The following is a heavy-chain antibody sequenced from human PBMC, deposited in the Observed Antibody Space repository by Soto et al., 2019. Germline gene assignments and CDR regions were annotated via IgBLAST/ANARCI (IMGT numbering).Heavy chain of an antibody. CDR1: GGSISRGDYY. J-gene: IGHJ3*02. D-gene: IGHD5-12*01. CDR3: TRDIGGRSGYYGFDI. CDR2: VFYSGSA. V-gene: IGHV4-61*08. Sequence: PSETLSLTCTVSGGSISRGDYYWSWIRQRPGKGLEWVGYVFYSGSARYKPSLRSRVTMSIDSAKNQFSLKVSSVTAADTAVYYCTRDIGGRSGYYGFDIWGQGTMVTVSS.